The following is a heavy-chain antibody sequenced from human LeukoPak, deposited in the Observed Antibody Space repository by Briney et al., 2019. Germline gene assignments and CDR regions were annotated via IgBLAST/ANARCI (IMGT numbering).Heavy chain of an antibody. CDR2: IYAGDSDT. J-gene: IGHJ4*02. CDR3: ARRAPNWELDY. V-gene: IGHV5-51*01. D-gene: IGHD7-27*01. Sequence: GESLKISCQGSGYSFTSYWSGWLGQMPGKGLEWMGIIYAGDSDTRYSPSFQGQVTISADKSISTAYLQWSSLKASDTAMYYCARRAPNWELDYWGQGTLVTVSS. CDR1: GYSFTSYW.